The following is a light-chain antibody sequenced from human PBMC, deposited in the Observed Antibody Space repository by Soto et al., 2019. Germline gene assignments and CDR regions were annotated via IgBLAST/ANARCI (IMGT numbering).Light chain of an antibody. V-gene: IGKV3-20*01. CDR1: QSVSSSY. J-gene: IGKJ4*01. CDR3: QQYGSSHS. CDR2: GAS. Sequence: EVVLTQSPCTLSLSPGERATLSCRASQSVSSSYLAWYQQKPGQAPRLLIYGASSRATGIPDRFSGSGFGTDFTLTITRLEPEDFAVYCQQYGSSHSFGGGTKVDFK.